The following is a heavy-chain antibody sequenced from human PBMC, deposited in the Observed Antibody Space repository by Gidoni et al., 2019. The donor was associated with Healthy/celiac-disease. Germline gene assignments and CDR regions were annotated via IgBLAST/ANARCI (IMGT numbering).Heavy chain of an antibody. CDR3: ARVDTAIYYYYYGMDV. CDR2: IWYDGSNK. Sequence: QVQLVESGGGVVQPGRSLRLSCAASGFTFSSDGMHWVRQAPGKGLEWVAVIWYDGSNKYYADSVKGRFTISRDNSKNTLYLQMNSLRAEDTAVYYCARVDTAIYYYYYGMDVWGQGTTVTVSS. CDR1: GFTFSSDG. V-gene: IGHV3-33*01. D-gene: IGHD5-18*01. J-gene: IGHJ6*02.